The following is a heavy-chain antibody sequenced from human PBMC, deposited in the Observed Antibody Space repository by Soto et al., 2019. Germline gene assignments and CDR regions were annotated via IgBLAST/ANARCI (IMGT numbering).Heavy chain of an antibody. CDR1: GYSFSDYD. CDR3: ARDNRYNWNDEGWFDP. Sequence: QVQLVQSGAEVKKPGASVKVSCKASGYSFSDYDINWVRQATGQGPEWRGWMHPNSGNTGYAQKFQGRVTMTRNTSINTAYMELSSLGSEDTAVYYCARDNRYNWNDEGWFDPWGQGTLVTVSS. CDR2: MHPNSGNT. J-gene: IGHJ5*02. D-gene: IGHD1-20*01. V-gene: IGHV1-8*01.